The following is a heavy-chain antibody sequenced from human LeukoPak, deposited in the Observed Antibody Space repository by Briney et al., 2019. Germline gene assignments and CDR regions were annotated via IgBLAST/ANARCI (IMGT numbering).Heavy chain of an antibody. CDR2: INPSGGST. J-gene: IGHJ4*02. D-gene: IGHD3-22*01. CDR3: ARERKRSDSSGYYYGY. Sequence: ASVKVSCKASGYTFTSYYMHWVRQAPGQGLEWMGIINPSGGSTSYAQKFQGRVTMTRDTSTSTVYMELSSLRSEDTAVYYCARERKRSDSSGYYYGYWGQGTLVTVSS. CDR1: GYTFTSYY. V-gene: IGHV1-46*01.